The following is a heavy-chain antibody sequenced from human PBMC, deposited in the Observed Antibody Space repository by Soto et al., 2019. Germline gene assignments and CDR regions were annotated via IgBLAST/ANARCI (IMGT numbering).Heavy chain of an antibody. CDR1: GFAFSRYA. V-gene: IGHV3-23*01. Sequence: GESLKISCAASGFAFSRYAMSWVRQAPGKRLEWVSSIRNTATDTYYADSVMGRFTVSRDNSKNILFLQMNSLRDDDTALYYCAKDHFTGNGLYDAFDIWGRGTMVTV. CDR3: AKDHFTGNGLYDAFDI. J-gene: IGHJ3*02. CDR2: IRNTATDT. D-gene: IGHD2-2*02.